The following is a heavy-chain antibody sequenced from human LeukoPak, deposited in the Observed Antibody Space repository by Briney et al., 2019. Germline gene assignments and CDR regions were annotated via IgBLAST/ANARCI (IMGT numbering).Heavy chain of an antibody. CDR1: GGSISSYY. CDR3: ATQILLCHYY. V-gene: IGHV4-4*07. Sequence: SETLSLTCTVSGGSISSYYWSWIRQPAGKGLEWIGRIYSSGSTDYNPSLKSRVTMSVDTSKNKFSLNLSSVTAADTAVYYCATQILLCHYYWGQGTLVTVSS. D-gene: IGHD2/OR15-2a*01. CDR2: IYSSGST. J-gene: IGHJ4*02.